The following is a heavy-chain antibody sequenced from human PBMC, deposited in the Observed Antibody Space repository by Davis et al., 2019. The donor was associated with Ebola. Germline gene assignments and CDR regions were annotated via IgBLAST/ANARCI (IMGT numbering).Heavy chain of an antibody. J-gene: IGHJ4*02. CDR1: GGSISSSSYY. CDR2: SYYSGST. V-gene: IGHV4-39*01. D-gene: IGHD4-17*01. Sequence: MPSETLSLTCTVSGGSISSSSYYWGWIRQPPGKGLEWIGSSYYSGSTYYNPSLKSRVTISVDTSKNQFSLKLSSVTAADTAVYYCARYLRVTTAYFDYWGQGTLVTVSS. CDR3: ARYLRVTTAYFDY.